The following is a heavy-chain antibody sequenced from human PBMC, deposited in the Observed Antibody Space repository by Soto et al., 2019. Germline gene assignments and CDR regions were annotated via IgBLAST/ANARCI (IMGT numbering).Heavy chain of an antibody. CDR3: AREVQVHTPDFVY. CDR2: ISPMFGAA. J-gene: IGHJ4*02. V-gene: IGHV1-69*19. CDR1: GGTFNTYA. Sequence: QVQLVQSGAEMKKPGSSVKVSCQSSGGTFNTYAMNWVRQAPGQGPEWMGDISPMFGAANYAPKVQGRVTITADESTGTSYMQLSSLTSEDTALYFCAREVQVHTPDFVYWGQGTLVTVSS. D-gene: IGHD3-3*01.